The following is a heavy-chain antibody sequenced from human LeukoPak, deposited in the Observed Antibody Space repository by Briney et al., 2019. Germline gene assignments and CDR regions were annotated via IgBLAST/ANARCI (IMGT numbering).Heavy chain of an antibody. J-gene: IGHJ4*02. Sequence: ASVKVSCKASGYTFTGYYMHWVRQAPGHGLEWMGWINPNSGGTNYAQKFQGRVTMTRDTSISTAYMELSRLRSDDTAVYYCARGGPRGGYDYGRGDYWGQGTLVTVSS. CDR3: ARGGPRGGYDYGRGDY. CDR2: INPNSGGT. D-gene: IGHD5-12*01. CDR1: GYTFTGYY. V-gene: IGHV1-2*02.